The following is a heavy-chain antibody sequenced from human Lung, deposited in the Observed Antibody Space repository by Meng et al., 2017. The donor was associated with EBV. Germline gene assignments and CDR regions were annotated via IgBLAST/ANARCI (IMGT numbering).Heavy chain of an antibody. CDR1: GGSFSGYY. Sequence: QLQLQGSGPGLVKPSETLSLTCAVYGGSFSGYYWSWIRQPPGKGLEWIGEINHSGSTNYNPSLKSRVTISVDTSKNQFSLKLSSVTAADTAVYYCASQDYGFDYWGQGTLVTVSS. CDR2: INHSGST. J-gene: IGHJ4*02. V-gene: IGHV4-34*01. D-gene: IGHD4-17*01. CDR3: ASQDYGFDY.